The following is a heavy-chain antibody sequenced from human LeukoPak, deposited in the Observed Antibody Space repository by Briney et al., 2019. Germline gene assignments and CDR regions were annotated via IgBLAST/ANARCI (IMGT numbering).Heavy chain of an antibody. CDR1: GGSISSTRYY. J-gene: IGHJ4*02. V-gene: IGHV4-39*01. CDR3: ARQSEVPGNY. CDR2: MYYTGSS. Sequence: SETLSLTCSVSGGSISSTRYYWGWIRQPPGKGLDWIGSMYYTGSSYYNPSLKSRVTISADTSKNQFSLKMSSVTAADTAVYYCARQSEVPGNYGGKGTLFTVSS.